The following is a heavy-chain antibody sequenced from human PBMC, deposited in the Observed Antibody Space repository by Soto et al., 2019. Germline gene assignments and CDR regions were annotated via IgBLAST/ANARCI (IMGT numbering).Heavy chain of an antibody. Sequence: GGSLRLSCAASGFTFSSYGMHWVRQAPGKGLEWVAVISYDGSNKYYADSVKGRFTISRDNSKNTLYLQLNSLRAEDTAVYYCAKESEDYGVYWYFDLWGRGTLVTVSS. D-gene: IGHD4-17*01. CDR1: GFTFSSYG. CDR2: ISYDGSNK. V-gene: IGHV3-30*18. J-gene: IGHJ2*01. CDR3: AKESEDYGVYWYFDL.